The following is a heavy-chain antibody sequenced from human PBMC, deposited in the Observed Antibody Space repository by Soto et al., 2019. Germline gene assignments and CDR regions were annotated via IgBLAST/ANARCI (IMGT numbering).Heavy chain of an antibody. Sequence: SETLSLTCTVSGGSISSGGYYWSWIRQHPGKGLEWIGYIYYSGSTYCNPSLKSRVTISVDTSKNQFPLKRSSVTAADTAVYYWGRVRGGGITYYDILAGYEKAPRGGSQKYYFDYWGQGTLVTVSS. J-gene: IGHJ4*02. V-gene: IGHV4-31*03. D-gene: IGHD3-9*01. CDR1: GGSISSGGYY. CDR2: IYYSGST. CDR3: GRVRGGGITYYDILAGYEKAPRGGSQKYYFDY.